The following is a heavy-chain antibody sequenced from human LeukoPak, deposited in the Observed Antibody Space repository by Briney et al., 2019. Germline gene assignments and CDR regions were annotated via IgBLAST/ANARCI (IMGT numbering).Heavy chain of an antibody. CDR3: AGDFWSGYYAY. CDR2: IYYSGST. V-gene: IGHV4-59*01. J-gene: IGHJ4*02. CDR1: GGSISSYY. D-gene: IGHD3-3*01. Sequence: PSETLSLTCTVSGGSISSYYWSWIRQPPGKGLEWIGYIYYSGSTNYNPSLKSRVTISVDTSKNQFSLKLSSVTAADTAVYYCAGDFWSGYYAYWGQGTLVTVSS.